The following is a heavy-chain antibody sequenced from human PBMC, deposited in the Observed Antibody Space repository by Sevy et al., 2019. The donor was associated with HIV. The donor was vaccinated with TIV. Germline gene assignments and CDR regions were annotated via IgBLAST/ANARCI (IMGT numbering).Heavy chain of an antibody. Sequence: GGSLRLSCAASGFTFSTHWMSWVRQAPGKGLEGVANIKEDGSEKYYVDSVKGRFTISRDNAKNSLFLQMNSLRAEDTAVYYCAKDVYWGQGTLVTVSS. CDR3: AKDVY. CDR1: GFTFSTHW. V-gene: IGHV3-7*03. CDR2: IKEDGSEK. J-gene: IGHJ4*02.